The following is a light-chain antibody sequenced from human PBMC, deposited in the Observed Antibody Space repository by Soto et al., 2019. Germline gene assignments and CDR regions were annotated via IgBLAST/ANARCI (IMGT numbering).Light chain of an antibody. Sequence: EIVMTHSPCTLSLSPVERATLSCSAIHIVINIYIAWYQQKPGQAPRLLIYAASNRATGIPDRFSGSGSGTDFTLTISRLEPEDFAVYYCQQYGSSGTFGQGTKVDIK. CDR1: HIVINIY. V-gene: IGKV3-20*01. CDR3: QQYGSSGT. CDR2: AAS. J-gene: IGKJ1*01.